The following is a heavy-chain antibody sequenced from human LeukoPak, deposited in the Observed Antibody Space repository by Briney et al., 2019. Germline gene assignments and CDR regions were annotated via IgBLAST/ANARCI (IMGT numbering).Heavy chain of an antibody. CDR2: ISAYNGNT. Sequence: ASVKVSCKASGYTFTSYGILWVRQAPGQGLEWMGWISAYNGNTNYAQKLQGRVTMTTDTSTTTAYMELRSLRSDDTAVYYCARRGYPVYYYYMDVWGKGTTVTISS. CDR1: GYTFTSYG. V-gene: IGHV1-18*01. J-gene: IGHJ6*03. CDR3: ARRGYPVYYYYMDV. D-gene: IGHD5-12*01.